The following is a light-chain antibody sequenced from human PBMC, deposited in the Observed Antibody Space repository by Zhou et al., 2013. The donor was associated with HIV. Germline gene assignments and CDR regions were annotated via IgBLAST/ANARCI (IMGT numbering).Light chain of an antibody. J-gene: IGKJ1*01. Sequence: DIQMTQSPSSVSASVGDRVTISCRASQDISSWLAWYQQKPGKAPKLLIYAASTLQSGVPSRFSGSGSGTDFTLTISSLQPEDVATYYCQKYNSAPRTFGQGTKVEIK. CDR3: QKYNSAPRT. CDR2: AAS. V-gene: IGKV1-27*01. CDR1: QDISSW.